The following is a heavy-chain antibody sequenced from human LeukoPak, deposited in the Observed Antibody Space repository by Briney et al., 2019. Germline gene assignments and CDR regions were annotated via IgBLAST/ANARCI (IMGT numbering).Heavy chain of an antibody. Sequence: GGSLRLSCAASGSTSSTYAMSWVRQAPGKGLEWVSALSGSGASTYYADSVTGRFTISRDNSKNTVFLHMKTLRVEDTALYYCARWGGSFSSRFDPWGQGTLVTVSS. CDR3: ARWGGSFSSRFDP. J-gene: IGHJ5*02. D-gene: IGHD1-26*01. CDR1: GSTSSTYA. CDR2: LSGSGAST. V-gene: IGHV3-23*01.